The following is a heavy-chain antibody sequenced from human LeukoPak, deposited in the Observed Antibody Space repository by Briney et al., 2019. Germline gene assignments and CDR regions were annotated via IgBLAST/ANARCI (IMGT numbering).Heavy chain of an antibody. J-gene: IGHJ4*02. Sequence: GGSLRLSCAASGFIFNDAWMSWVRQAPGKGLEWVGRIKSRTDGGPSDYAAPVKGRFTISRDDSKNTLFLQMNSLRTEDTAFYYCTTHKRDSSLAGLDYWGQGTLVTVSS. D-gene: IGHD6-19*01. CDR2: IKSRTDGGPS. CDR1: GFIFNDAW. CDR3: TTHKRDSSLAGLDY. V-gene: IGHV3-15*01.